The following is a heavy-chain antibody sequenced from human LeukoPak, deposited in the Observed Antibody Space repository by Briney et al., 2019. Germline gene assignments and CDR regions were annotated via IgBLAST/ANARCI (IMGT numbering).Heavy chain of an antibody. CDR3: ARAYLHYYDSSGYLYYFDY. CDR2: LSYSGST. J-gene: IGHJ4*02. D-gene: IGHD3-22*01. CDR1: AASIRSHS. Sequence: KPSETLSLTCTVSAASIRSHSWSWIRQPPGRGLEWIGYLSYSGSTDYNPSLKTRVTVSVDTSKNQFSLKLSSVTAADTALYYCARAYLHYYDSSGYLYYFDYWGQGALVTVSS. V-gene: IGHV4-59*11.